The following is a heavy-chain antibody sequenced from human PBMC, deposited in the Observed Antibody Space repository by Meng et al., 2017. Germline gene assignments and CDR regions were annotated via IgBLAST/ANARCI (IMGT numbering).Heavy chain of an antibody. Sequence: QVQLQQWGAGLLKPSETLSLPCAVYGGSFSGYHWSWIRQPPGKGLEWIGEINHSGSTNYNPSLKSRVTISVDTSKNQFSLKLSSVTAADTAVYYCARGRSGTWPWYFDLWGRGTLVTVSS. CDR1: GGSFSGYH. V-gene: IGHV4-34*01. D-gene: IGHD1-1*01. CDR3: ARGRSGTWPWYFDL. J-gene: IGHJ2*01. CDR2: INHSGST.